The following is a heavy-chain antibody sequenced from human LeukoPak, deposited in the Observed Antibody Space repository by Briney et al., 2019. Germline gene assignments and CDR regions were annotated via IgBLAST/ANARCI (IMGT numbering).Heavy chain of an antibody. CDR3: YYEGY. D-gene: IGHD3-16*01. CDR1: GFTFSNYD. J-gene: IGHJ4*02. Sequence: GGSLRLXCAASGFTFSNYDMHWVRQAPGKGLEWVAFIRSDGSNKYYADSVKGRFTISRDNSKNTLYLQMNSLRSEDTAVYHCYYEGYWGQGTLVTVSS. V-gene: IGHV3-30*02. CDR2: IRSDGSNK.